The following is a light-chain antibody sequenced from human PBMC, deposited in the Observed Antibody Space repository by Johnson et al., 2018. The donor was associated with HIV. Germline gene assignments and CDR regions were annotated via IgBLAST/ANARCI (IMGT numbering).Light chain of an antibody. CDR2: ENN. CDR1: SSDMGNYA. Sequence: QSVLTQPPSVSAAPGQKVTISCSGSSSDMGNYAVSWYQQLPGTAPKLLIYENNKRPSGVPDRFSDSKSGTSATLGITGLQTGDEADYYCGTWDSSLISNVFGPGTKVTVL. V-gene: IGLV1-51*02. J-gene: IGLJ1*01. CDR3: GTWDSSLISNV.